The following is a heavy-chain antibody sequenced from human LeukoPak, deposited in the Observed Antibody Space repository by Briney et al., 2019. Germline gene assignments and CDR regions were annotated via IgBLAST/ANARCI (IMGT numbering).Heavy chain of an antibody. V-gene: IGHV1-3*01. CDR2: INAGNGNT. CDR3: ARSSRPITMIVVAPGA. Sequence: ASVKVSCKASGYTFTSYAMHWVRQAPGQRLEWMGWINAGNGNTKYSQKFQGRVTITRDTSASTAYMELSSLRSEDTAVYYCARSSRPITMIVVAPGAWGQATLVTVSS. J-gene: IGHJ4*02. CDR1: GYTFTSYA. D-gene: IGHD3-22*01.